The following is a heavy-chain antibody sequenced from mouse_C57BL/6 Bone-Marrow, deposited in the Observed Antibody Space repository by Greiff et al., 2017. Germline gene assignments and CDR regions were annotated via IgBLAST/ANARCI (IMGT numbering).Heavy chain of an antibody. J-gene: IGHJ3*01. V-gene: IGHV1-82*01. Sequence: QVQLQQSGPELVKPGASVKISCKASGYAFSSSWMNWVKQRPGKGLEWIGRIYPGDGDTNYNGKFKGKATLTADKSSSTAYMQLSSLTSEDSAVYCCAPLLRYPFAYWGQGTLVTVSA. D-gene: IGHD1-1*01. CDR1: GYAFSSSW. CDR2: IYPGDGDT. CDR3: APLLRYPFAY.